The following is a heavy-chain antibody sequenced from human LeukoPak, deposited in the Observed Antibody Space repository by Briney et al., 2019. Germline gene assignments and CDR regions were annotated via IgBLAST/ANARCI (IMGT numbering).Heavy chain of an antibody. Sequence: PSETLSLTCAVYGGSFSGYYWSWIRQPPGKGLEWIGEINHSGGTNYNPSLKSRVTISVDTSKNQFSLKLSSVTAADPAVYYCARAKRSRGYSGYDFRFSHYFDYWGQGTLVTVSS. D-gene: IGHD5-12*01. J-gene: IGHJ4*02. CDR2: INHSGGT. CDR3: ARAKRSRGYSGYDFRFSHYFDY. CDR1: GGSFSGYY. V-gene: IGHV4-34*01.